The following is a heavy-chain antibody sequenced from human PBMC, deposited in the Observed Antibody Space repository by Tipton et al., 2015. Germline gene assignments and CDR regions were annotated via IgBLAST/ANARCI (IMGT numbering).Heavy chain of an antibody. Sequence: QSGAEVKKPGASVKVSCKASGYTFTSYYMHWVRQAPGQGLEWMGIINPSGGSTTYAQKFQGRVTMTRDTSTSTVYMELSSLRSEDTAVYYCALTGFGFHFDYWGQGTQVTVSS. CDR1: GYTFTSYY. CDR3: ALTGFGFHFDY. V-gene: IGHV1-46*01. CDR2: INPSGGST. D-gene: IGHD3-16*01. J-gene: IGHJ4*02.